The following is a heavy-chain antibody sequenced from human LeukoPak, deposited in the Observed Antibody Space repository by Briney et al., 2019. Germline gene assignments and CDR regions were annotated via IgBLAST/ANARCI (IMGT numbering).Heavy chain of an antibody. CDR1: GVTFSSYA. Sequence: GGSLRLSCAASGVTFSSYAMHWVRQAPGKGLEYVSAISSNGGSTYYANSVKGRFTISRDNSKNTLYLQMGSLRAEDMAVYYCAREVDHSFDYWGQGTLVTVSS. V-gene: IGHV3-64*01. J-gene: IGHJ4*02. CDR3: AREVDHSFDY. CDR2: ISSNGGST.